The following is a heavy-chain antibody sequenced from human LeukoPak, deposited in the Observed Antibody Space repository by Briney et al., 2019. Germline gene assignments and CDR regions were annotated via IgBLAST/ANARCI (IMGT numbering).Heavy chain of an antibody. D-gene: IGHD5-18*01. J-gene: IGHJ6*02. V-gene: IGHV3-7*01. Sequence: GGSLRLSCAASGFAFSSYWMSWVRQAPGKGLEWVANIKQDGSEKYYVDSVKGRFTISRDNAKNSLYLQMNSLRAEDTAVYYCARDHTAIYYGMDVWGQGTTVTVSS. CDR1: GFAFSSYW. CDR3: ARDHTAIYYGMDV. CDR2: IKQDGSEK.